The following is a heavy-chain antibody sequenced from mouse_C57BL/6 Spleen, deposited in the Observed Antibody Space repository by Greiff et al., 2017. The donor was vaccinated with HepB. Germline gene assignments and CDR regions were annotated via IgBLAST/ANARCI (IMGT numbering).Heavy chain of an antibody. CDR3: ATNYDGSSSWYFDV. Sequence: VQLQQPGAELVKPGASVKLSCKASGYTFTSYWMHWVKQRPGQGLEWIGMIHPNSGSTNYNEKFKSKATLTVDKSSSTAYMQLSSLTSEDSAVYYCATNYDGSSSWYFDVWGTGTTVTVSS. CDR1: GYTFTSYW. D-gene: IGHD1-1*01. V-gene: IGHV1-64*01. J-gene: IGHJ1*03. CDR2: IHPNSGST.